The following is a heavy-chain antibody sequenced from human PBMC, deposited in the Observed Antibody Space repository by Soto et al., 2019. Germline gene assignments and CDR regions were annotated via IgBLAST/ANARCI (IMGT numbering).Heavy chain of an antibody. J-gene: IGHJ5*02. Sequence: EVQLVESGGGLVKPGESLRLSCAASGFTFSTYSMNWVRQAPGKGLEWVSSISGGSDYIYYTYSVKGRFTISRDKTKNSLYMQMNSLRAGDSAVYYWARHAIAAPAGATNWFDPWGQGTLVTVSS. CDR2: ISGGSDYI. CDR3: ARHAIAAPAGATNWFDP. D-gene: IGHD5-12*01. V-gene: IGHV3-21*01. CDR1: GFTFSTYS.